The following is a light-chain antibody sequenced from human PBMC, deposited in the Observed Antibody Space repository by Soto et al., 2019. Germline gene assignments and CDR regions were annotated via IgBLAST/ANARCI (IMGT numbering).Light chain of an antibody. CDR1: SSDVGSYNL. CDR3: CSYAGSSTLV. Sequence: QSALSQPASVSGSPGQSITISCTGTSSDVGSYNLVSWYQQHPGKAPKLMIYEGSKRPSGVSNRFSGSKSGNPASLTISGLQAEDEADYYCCSYAGSSTLVFGGRTKLTVL. J-gene: IGLJ2*01. V-gene: IGLV2-23*01. CDR2: EGS.